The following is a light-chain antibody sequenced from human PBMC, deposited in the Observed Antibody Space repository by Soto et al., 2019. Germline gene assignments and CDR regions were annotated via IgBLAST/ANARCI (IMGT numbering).Light chain of an antibody. CDR2: DVN. Sequence: QSALTQPASVSGSPGQSITISFTGASTDVDGYDYVSWYQQHPGQAPKLMIYDVNNRPSGVSYRFSGSKSGDTASLTISGLQAEDYADYYCSSYTSSATFYVFGTGTKLTV. V-gene: IGLV2-14*03. J-gene: IGLJ1*01. CDR1: STDVDGYDY. CDR3: SSYTSSATFYV.